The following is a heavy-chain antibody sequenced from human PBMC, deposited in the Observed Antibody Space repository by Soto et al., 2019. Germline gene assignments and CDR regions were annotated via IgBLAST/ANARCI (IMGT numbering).Heavy chain of an antibody. CDR1: GGTFSSYA. V-gene: IGHV1-69*12. Sequence: QVQLVQSGAEVKKPGSSGKFSCKASGGTFSSYAISWVRQAPGQGLEWMGGIIPIFATANYAQKFQGRVTITADESTSTAYMELSSLRSEDTAVYYCASPPSSSRYYYGMDVWGQGTTVTVSS. CDR2: IIPIFATA. CDR3: ASPPSSSRYYYGMDV. J-gene: IGHJ6*02. D-gene: IGHD6-13*01.